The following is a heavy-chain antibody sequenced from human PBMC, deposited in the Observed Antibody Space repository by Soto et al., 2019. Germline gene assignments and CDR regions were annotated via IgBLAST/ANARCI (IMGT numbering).Heavy chain of an antibody. CDR1: GFTFSTYA. V-gene: IGHV3-23*01. CDR3: ARVKAQILSSGWYGGDDI. J-gene: IGHJ3*02. D-gene: IGHD6-19*01. Sequence: EVQLLESGGGLVQPGGSLRLSCAASGFTFSTYAMSWVRQAPGKGLEWVATIGGSGGNTHYADSVKGRFTTSRDNSENTVYLQMTSLRAEDTAVYYCARVKAQILSSGWYGGDDIWGHGTMVTVSS. CDR2: IGGSGGNT.